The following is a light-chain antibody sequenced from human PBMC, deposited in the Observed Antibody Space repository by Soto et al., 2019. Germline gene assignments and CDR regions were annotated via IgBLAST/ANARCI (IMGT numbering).Light chain of an antibody. CDR3: HQYNSFLRT. CDR2: DAS. J-gene: IGKJ1*01. V-gene: IGKV1-5*01. CDR1: QNINNW. Sequence: MTQSPSLRSGSVEDIVPITRRASQNINNWLAWYQQKPGKAPKLLIYDASSLESGVPSRFSGSAAGTDFTLSISSLQPDDFATYYCHQYNSFLRTFGQGAKVDIK.